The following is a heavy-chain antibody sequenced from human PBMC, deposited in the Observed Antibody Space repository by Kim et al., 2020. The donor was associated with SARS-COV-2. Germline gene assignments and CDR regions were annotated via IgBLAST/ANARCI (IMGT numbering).Heavy chain of an antibody. V-gene: IGHV1-3*01. CDR2: INAGNGNT. D-gene: IGHD1-1*01. Sequence: ASVKVSCKASGYTFTSYAMHWVRQAPGQRLEWMGWINAGNGNTKYSQKFQGRVTITRDTSASTAYMELSSLRSEDTAVYYCARPSTGTTMGVYYFDYWGQGTLVTVSS. CDR3: ARPSTGTTMGVYYFDY. J-gene: IGHJ4*02. CDR1: GYTFTSYA.